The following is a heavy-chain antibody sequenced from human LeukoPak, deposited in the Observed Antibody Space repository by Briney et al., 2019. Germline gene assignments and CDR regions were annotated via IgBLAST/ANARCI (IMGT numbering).Heavy chain of an antibody. V-gene: IGHV3-33*01. Sequence: GGSLRLSCAASGFTFSGYAMHWVRQAPVKGLEWVTVVWSDGTNKYYADSVKGRFPVSRDNSKNTLFLQMNSLRAEDTAVYYCATNYGSGNTDHYFDYWGQGTLVTVSS. CDR2: VWSDGTNK. D-gene: IGHD3-10*01. J-gene: IGHJ4*02. CDR3: ATNYGSGNTDHYFDY. CDR1: GFTFSGYA.